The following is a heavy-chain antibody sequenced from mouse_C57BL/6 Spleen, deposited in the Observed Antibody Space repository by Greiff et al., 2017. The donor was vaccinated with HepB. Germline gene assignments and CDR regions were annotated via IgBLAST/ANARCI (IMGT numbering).Heavy chain of an antibody. D-gene: IGHD2-4*01. V-gene: IGHV3-6*01. Sequence: VQLQQSGPGLVKPSQSLSLTCSVTGYSITSGYYWNWIRQFPGNKLEWMGYISYDGSNNYNPSLKNRISITRDTSKNQFFLKLNSVTTEDTATYYCVNYDYGSFAYWGQGTLVTVSA. CDR1: GYSITSGYY. CDR3: VNYDYGSFAY. J-gene: IGHJ3*01. CDR2: ISYDGSN.